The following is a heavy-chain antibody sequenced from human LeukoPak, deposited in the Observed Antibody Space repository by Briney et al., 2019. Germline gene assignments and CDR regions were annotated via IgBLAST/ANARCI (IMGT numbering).Heavy chain of an antibody. Sequence: PGGSLRLSCTVSGFTVSSNSWSWVRQAPGKGLEWVSFIYSGGNTHYSDSVKGRFTLSRDNSKNTLYLQMNSLRAEDTAVYYCARPYGDYAFDTWGQGTMVTVSS. V-gene: IGHV3-53*01. CDR1: GFTVSSNS. D-gene: IGHD4-17*01. CDR2: IYSGGNT. J-gene: IGHJ3*02. CDR3: ARPYGDYAFDT.